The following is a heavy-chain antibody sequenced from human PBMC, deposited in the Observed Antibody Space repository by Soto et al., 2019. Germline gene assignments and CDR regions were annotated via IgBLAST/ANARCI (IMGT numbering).Heavy chain of an antibody. V-gene: IGHV3-30-3*01. CDR3: VRGIDY. Sequence: QVQLVESGGGVVQPGRSLRLSCAASGFTFSSYAMHWVRQAPGKGLEWVAVISYDGSNKYYADSEKGRFTISRDNSKNTLYLQMNSLRAEDAAVYYCVRGIDYWGQGTLVTVSS. CDR1: GFTFSSYA. D-gene: IGHD2-15*01. CDR2: ISYDGSNK. J-gene: IGHJ4*02.